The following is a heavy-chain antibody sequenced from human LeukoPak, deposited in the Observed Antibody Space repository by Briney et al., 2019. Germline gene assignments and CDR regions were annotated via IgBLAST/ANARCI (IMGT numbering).Heavy chain of an antibody. Sequence: ASVKVSCKASGYTFTSYDINWMRQATGQGLEWMGWMSPNSGNTGYAQKFQGRVTMTRDTSTGTAYLELSSLRSEDSAVYYCARGGVYYYDSSGLNDAFDIWGQGTMVTVSS. D-gene: IGHD3-22*01. CDR3: ARGGVYYYDSSGLNDAFDI. CDR1: GYTFTSYD. J-gene: IGHJ3*02. CDR2: MSPNSGNT. V-gene: IGHV1-8*01.